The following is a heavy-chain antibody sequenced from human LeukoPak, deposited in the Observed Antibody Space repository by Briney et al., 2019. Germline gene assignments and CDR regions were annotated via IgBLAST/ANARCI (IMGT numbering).Heavy chain of an antibody. J-gene: IGHJ4*02. CDR2: ISSSGTTI. V-gene: IGHV3-48*03. Sequence: GGSLRLSCAASGFTFSSYEMNWVRQAPGKGLEWVSYISSSGTTIHYADSVKGRFTISRDNAKNSVYLQMNSLRVEDTAVYYCARGLVVVVTALDYWGQGTLVTVSS. CDR3: ARGLVVVVTALDY. D-gene: IGHD2-21*02. CDR1: GFTFSSYE.